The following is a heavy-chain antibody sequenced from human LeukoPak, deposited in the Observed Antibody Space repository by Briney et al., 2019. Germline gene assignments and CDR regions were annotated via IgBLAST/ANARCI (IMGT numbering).Heavy chain of an antibody. V-gene: IGHV1-69*17. J-gene: IGHJ4*02. Sequence: SVTVSFKASGGTFISYAISWVRQAPGQGLEWMGRIIPIFGIANYAQKFQGRVTITADKSTSTAYMELGSLSSEDTAVYYCASGGTYYYDSIDCWGQGTLVTVSS. D-gene: IGHD3-22*01. CDR1: GGTFISYA. CDR2: IIPIFGIA. CDR3: ASGGTYYYDSIDC.